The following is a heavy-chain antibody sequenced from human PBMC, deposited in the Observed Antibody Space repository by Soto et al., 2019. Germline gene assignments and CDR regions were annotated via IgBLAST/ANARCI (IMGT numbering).Heavy chain of an antibody. D-gene: IGHD5-18*01. Sequence: PGESLKISCKGSGYSFTSYWISWVRQMPGKGLEWMGRIDPSDSYTNYSPSFQGHVTISADKSISTAYLQWSSLKASDTAMYYCARHPPWIQLWLRYGMDVWGQGTTVTVSS. CDR3: ARHPPWIQLWLRYGMDV. J-gene: IGHJ6*02. V-gene: IGHV5-10-1*01. CDR2: IDPSDSYT. CDR1: GYSFTSYW.